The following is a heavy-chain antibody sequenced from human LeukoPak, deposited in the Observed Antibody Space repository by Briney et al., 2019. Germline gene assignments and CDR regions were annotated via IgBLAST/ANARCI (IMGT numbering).Heavy chain of an antibody. D-gene: IGHD3-22*01. CDR2: IRYDGSNK. V-gene: IGHV3-30*02. J-gene: IGHJ4*02. CDR3: ATTQRYYYDSSGYVVRDY. Sequence: GGSLRLSCAASGFTFSSYGMHWVRQAPGKGLEWVAFIRYDGSNKYYADSVKGRFTISRDNSKNTLYLQMNSLRAEDTAVYYCATTQRYYYDSSGYVVRDYWGQGTLVTVSS. CDR1: GFTFSSYG.